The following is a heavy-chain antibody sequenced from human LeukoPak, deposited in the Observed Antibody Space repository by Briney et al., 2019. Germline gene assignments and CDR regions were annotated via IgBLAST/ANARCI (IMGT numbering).Heavy chain of an antibody. CDR2: INHSGST. CDR3: ASTYYDSSGSLYYFDY. Sequence: SETLSLTCAVYGGSFSGYYWNWIRQPPGKGLEWIGEINHSGSTNYNPSLKSRVTISVDTSKNQFSLKLSSVTAADTAVYYCASTYYDSSGSLYYFDYWGQGTLVTVSS. V-gene: IGHV4-34*01. CDR1: GGSFSGYY. D-gene: IGHD3-22*01. J-gene: IGHJ4*02.